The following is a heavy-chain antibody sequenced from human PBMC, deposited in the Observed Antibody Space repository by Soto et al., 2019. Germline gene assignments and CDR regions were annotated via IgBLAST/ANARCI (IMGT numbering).Heavy chain of an antibody. V-gene: IGHV4-34*01. CDR1: GGSFSGYY. CDR3: ARESVDIVATFFDY. J-gene: IGHJ4*01. D-gene: IGHD5-12*01. CDR2: INHSGSN. Sequence: SETLSLTCAVYGGSFSGYYWSWIRQPPGKGLEWIGEINHSGSNNYNPSLKSRVTISVDTSKNQFSLKLSSVTAADTAVYYCARESVDIVATFFDYWGHGTLVTVSS.